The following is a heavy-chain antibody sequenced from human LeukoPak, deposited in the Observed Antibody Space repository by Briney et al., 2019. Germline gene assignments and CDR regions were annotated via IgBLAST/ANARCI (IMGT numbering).Heavy chain of an antibody. V-gene: IGHV5-51*01. Sequence: GESLKISCKGSGYSFTSYWIGWVRQMPGKGLEWMGIIYPGDSDTRYSPSFQGQVTISADKSISTAYLQWSSLKASDTAMYYCARAPYHYDTSGYYLGYWGQGTLVTVSS. J-gene: IGHJ4*02. CDR3: ARAPYHYDTSGYYLGY. CDR2: IYPGDSDT. D-gene: IGHD3-22*01. CDR1: GYSFTSYW.